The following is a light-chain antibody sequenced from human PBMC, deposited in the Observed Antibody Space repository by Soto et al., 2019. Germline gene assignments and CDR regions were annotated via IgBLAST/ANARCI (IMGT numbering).Light chain of an antibody. CDR1: QSISSRS. V-gene: IGKV3-20*01. CDR2: GAS. Sequence: PGERATLSCRASQSISSRSLAWYLQKPGQAPRLLIYGASSRATGIPDRFSGSGSGTDFTLTISRLEPEDFAVYYCQQYGSSPLTFGPGTKVDIK. J-gene: IGKJ3*01. CDR3: QQYGSSPLT.